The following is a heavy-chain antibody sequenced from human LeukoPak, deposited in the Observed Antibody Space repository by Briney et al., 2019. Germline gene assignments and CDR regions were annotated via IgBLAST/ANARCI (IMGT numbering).Heavy chain of an antibody. CDR2: ISSSGSTI. Sequence: GGSLRLSCAASGFTFSSYEMNWVRQAPGKGLEWVSYISSSGSTIYYADSVKGRFTISRDNAKNSLYLQMNSLRAEDTAVYYCARLLVGTLYYFDYWGQGTLVTVSS. CDR1: GFTFSSYE. CDR3: ARLLVGTLYYFDY. D-gene: IGHD2-21*02. V-gene: IGHV3-48*03. J-gene: IGHJ4*02.